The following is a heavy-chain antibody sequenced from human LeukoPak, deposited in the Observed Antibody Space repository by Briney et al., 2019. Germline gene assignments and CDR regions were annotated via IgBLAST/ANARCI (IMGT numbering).Heavy chain of an antibody. D-gene: IGHD3-9*01. CDR3: ARKAGSTGYYIFDY. CDR2: IIPIFGTA. V-gene: IGHV1-69*13. J-gene: IGHJ4*02. CDR1: GGTFSSYA. Sequence: SVKVSCKTSGGTFSSYAISWVRQAPGQGLEWMGAIIPIFGTANYAQKFQGRVTITADESTSTAYMELSSLRSEDTAVYYCARKAGSTGYYIFDYWGQGTLVTVSS.